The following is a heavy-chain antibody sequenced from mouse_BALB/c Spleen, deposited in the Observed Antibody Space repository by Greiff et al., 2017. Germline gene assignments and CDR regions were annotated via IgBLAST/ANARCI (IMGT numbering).Heavy chain of an antibody. V-gene: IGHV5-4*02. CDR1: GFTFSDYY. D-gene: IGHD2-4*01. Sequence: DVHLVESGGGLVKPGGSLKLSCAASGFTFSDYYMYWVRQTPEKRLEWVATISDGGSYTYYPDSVKGRFTISRDNAKNNLYLQMSSLKSEDTAMYYCARDPYDYDGAMDYWGQGTSVTVSS. CDR2: ISDGGSYT. CDR3: ARDPYDYDGAMDY. J-gene: IGHJ4*01.